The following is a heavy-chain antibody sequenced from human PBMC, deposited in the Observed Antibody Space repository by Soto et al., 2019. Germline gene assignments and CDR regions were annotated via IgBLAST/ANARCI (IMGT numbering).Heavy chain of an antibody. D-gene: IGHD3-10*01. V-gene: IGHV1-2*04. Sequence: ASVKVSCKASGYTFTGYYMHWVRQAPGQGLEWMGWINPNSGGTNYAQKFQGWVTMTRETSISTAYMELSRLRSDDTAVYYCARDLNGSGSGFDYWGQGTLVTVSS. CDR2: INPNSGGT. CDR3: ARDLNGSGSGFDY. J-gene: IGHJ4*02. CDR1: GYTFTGYY.